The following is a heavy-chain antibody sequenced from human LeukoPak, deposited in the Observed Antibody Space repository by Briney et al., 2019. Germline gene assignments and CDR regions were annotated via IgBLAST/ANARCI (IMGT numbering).Heavy chain of an antibody. Sequence: SETLSLTCTVSGGSISSSSYYWGWVRQPPGKGLEWIGSIYYSGTTYYNPSLKSRLTISVDTSKNQFSLKLSSVTAADTAVYYCAKIMVRGAIRYFDYWGQGTLVTVSS. CDR1: GGSISSSSYY. D-gene: IGHD3-10*01. CDR3: AKIMVRGAIRYFDY. CDR2: IYYSGTT. V-gene: IGHV4-39*01. J-gene: IGHJ4*02.